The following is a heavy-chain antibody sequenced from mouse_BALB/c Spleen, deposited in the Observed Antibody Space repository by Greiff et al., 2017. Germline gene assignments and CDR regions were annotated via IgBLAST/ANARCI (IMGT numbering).Heavy chain of an antibody. D-gene: IGHD2-10*02. CDR1: GFTFNTYA. Sequence: DVMLVESGGGLVQPKGSLKLSCAASGFTFNTYAMNWVRQAPGKGLEWVARIRSKSNNYATYYADSVKDRFTISRDDSQSMLYLQMNNLKTEDTAMYYCVRQNGLVWPYYYAMDYWGQGTSVTGSS. CDR3: VRQNGLVWPYYYAMDY. CDR2: IRSKSNNYAT. V-gene: IGHV10-1*02. J-gene: IGHJ4*01.